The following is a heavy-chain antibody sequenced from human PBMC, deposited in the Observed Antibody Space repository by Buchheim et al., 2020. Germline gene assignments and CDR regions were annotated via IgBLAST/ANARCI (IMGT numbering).Heavy chain of an antibody. V-gene: IGHV3-23*01. CDR3: AKDFGGPSDY. Sequence: EVQLLESGGGLVQPGGSLRLPCAASGFTFSSYAMSWVRQAPGKGLAWVSRINEDGSRIDHADSAKGRFSIPRDNAKNMLYLQMNSLRAEDTAVYYCAKDFGGPSDYWGQGTL. CDR1: GFTFSSYA. D-gene: IGHD3-16*01. J-gene: IGHJ4*02. CDR2: INEDGSRI.